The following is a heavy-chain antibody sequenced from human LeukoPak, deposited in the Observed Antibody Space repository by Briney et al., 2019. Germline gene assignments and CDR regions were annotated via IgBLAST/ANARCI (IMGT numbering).Heavy chain of an antibody. CDR1: GFTFSSYA. CDR3: ARGDGYTTNFDY. D-gene: IGHD5-24*01. V-gene: IGHV3-30*04. CDR2: ISYDGSNK. Sequence: GRSLRLSCAASGFTFSSYAMHWVRQAPGKGLEWVAVISYDGSNKYYADSVKGRFTISRDNSKNTLYLQTNSLRAEDTAVCYCARGDGYTTNFDYWGQGTLVTVSS. J-gene: IGHJ4*02.